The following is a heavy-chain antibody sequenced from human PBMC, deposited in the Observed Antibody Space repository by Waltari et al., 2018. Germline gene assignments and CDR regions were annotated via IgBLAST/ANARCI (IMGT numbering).Heavy chain of an antibody. J-gene: IGHJ6*02. CDR1: GFLVRNFR. V-gene: IGHV3-23*01. D-gene: IGHD3-10*01. Sequence: EAQLLESGGGLVQPGGSLRRSCVGAGFLVRNFRLSWVRQAPGKGLECVAGVRGTGGSTSYADSVKGRFTISRDNSKNTLYLQMNSLRAEDAAVYYCAKGPYYGSAIGMDVWGQGTTVAVSS. CDR2: VRGTGGST. CDR3: AKGPYYGSAIGMDV.